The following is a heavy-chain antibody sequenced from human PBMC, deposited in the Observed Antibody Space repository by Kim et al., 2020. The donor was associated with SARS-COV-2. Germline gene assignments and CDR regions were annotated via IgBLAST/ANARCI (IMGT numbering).Heavy chain of an antibody. V-gene: IGHV4-34*01. CDR1: GGSFSGYY. CDR3: ARGVSTTLLKWLVPFDY. J-gene: IGHJ4*02. CDR2: INHSGST. Sequence: SETLSLTCAVYGGSFSGYYWSWIRQPPGKGLEWIGEINHSGSTNYNPSLKSRVTISVDTSKNQFSLKLSSVTAADTAVYYCARGVSTTLLKWLVPFDYWGQGTLVTVSS. D-gene: IGHD6-19*01.